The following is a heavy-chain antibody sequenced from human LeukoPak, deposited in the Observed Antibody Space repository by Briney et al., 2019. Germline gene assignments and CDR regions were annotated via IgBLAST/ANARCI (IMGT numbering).Heavy chain of an antibody. CDR2: IYYSGST. CDR1: GGSISSGGYY. V-gene: IGHV4-31*03. D-gene: IGHD3-10*01. CDR3: ARDHPPSLLWFGEYGAFDI. Sequence: PSETLSLTCTVSGGSISSGGYYWSWIRQHPGKGLEWIGYIYYSGSTYYNPSLKSRVTISVDTSKNQFSLKLSSVTAADTAVYYCARDHPPSLLWFGEYGAFDIWGQGTMVSVSS. J-gene: IGHJ3*02.